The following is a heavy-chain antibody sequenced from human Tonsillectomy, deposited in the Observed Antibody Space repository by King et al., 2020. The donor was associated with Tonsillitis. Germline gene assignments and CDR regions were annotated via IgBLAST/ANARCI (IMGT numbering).Heavy chain of an antibody. CDR3: ARERVTASWFDP. CDR2: IRSKAYGGTV. V-gene: IGHV3-49*03. Sequence: VQLVESGGGLVQPGRSLRLSCTASGFTFNTYAMSWFRQAPGKGLEWVSFIRSKAYGGTVEYAASVRGRFTISRDDSKSIAYLQMNSLKTEDTAVYYCARERVTASWFDPWGQGTLVTVSS. CDR1: GFTFNTYA. J-gene: IGHJ5*02. D-gene: IGHD5-18*01.